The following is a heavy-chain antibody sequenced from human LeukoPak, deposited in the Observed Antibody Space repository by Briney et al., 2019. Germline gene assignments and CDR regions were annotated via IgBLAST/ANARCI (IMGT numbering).Heavy chain of an antibody. CDR2: ISAYNGNT. V-gene: IGHV1-18*01. CDR3: ARDRGDIVATIPQVFDY. CDR1: GYTFTSYG. D-gene: IGHD5-12*01. J-gene: IGHJ4*02. Sequence: ASVKVSCKASGYTFTSYGISWVRQAPGQGLEWMGWISAYNGNTNYAQKLQGRVTITADKSTSTAYMELSSLRSEDTAVYYCARDRGDIVATIPQVFDYWGQGTLVTVSS.